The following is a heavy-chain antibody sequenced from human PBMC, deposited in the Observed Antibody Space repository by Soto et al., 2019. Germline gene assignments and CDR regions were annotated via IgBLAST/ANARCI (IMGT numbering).Heavy chain of an antibody. D-gene: IGHD3-9*01. V-gene: IGHV3-48*03. J-gene: IGHJ6*02. Sequence: GGSLRLSCAASGFTFSSYEMNWVRQAPGKGLEWVSYISSSGSTIYYADSVKGRFTISRDNAKNSLYLQMNSLRAGDTAVYYCARWGPYYDILTGYYYYYYYGMDVWGQGTTVTVSS. CDR2: ISSSGSTI. CDR1: GFTFSSYE. CDR3: ARWGPYYDILTGYYYYYYYGMDV.